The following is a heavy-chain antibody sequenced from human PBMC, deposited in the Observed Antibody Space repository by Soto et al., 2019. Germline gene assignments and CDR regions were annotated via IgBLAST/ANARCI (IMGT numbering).Heavy chain of an antibody. CDR1: GGTFSSYA. D-gene: IGHD2-15*01. V-gene: IGHV1-69*13. CDR2: IIPIFGTA. CDR3: ARDRCSGASCLDY. J-gene: IGHJ4*02. Sequence: ASVKVSCKASGGTFSSYAISWVRQAPGQGLEWMGGIIPIFGTANYAQKFQGRVTITADESTSTAYMELSSLRSEDTAVYYCARDRCSGASCLDYWGQGTLVTVPQ.